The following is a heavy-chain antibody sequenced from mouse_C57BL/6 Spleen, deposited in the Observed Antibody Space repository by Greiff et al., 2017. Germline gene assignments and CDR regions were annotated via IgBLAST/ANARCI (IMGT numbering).Heavy chain of an antibody. J-gene: IGHJ1*03. Sequence: QVQLQQSGSELRSPGSSVKLSCKDFDSEVFPIAYMSWVRQKPGHGFEWIGGILPSIGRTIYGEKFEDKATLDADTLSNTAYLELNSLTSEDSAIYYCARGDYYGSSGGYFDVWGTGTTVTVSS. V-gene: IGHV15-2*01. CDR3: ARGDYYGSSGGYFDV. D-gene: IGHD1-1*01. CDR2: ILPSIGRT. CDR1: DSEVFPIAY.